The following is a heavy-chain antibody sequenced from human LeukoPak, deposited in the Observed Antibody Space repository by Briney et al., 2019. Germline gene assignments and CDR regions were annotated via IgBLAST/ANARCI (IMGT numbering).Heavy chain of an antibody. CDR1: GFTFSSYD. J-gene: IGHJ4*02. CDR2: RT. D-gene: IGHD3-16*01. V-gene: IGHV3-30-3*01. Sequence: QPGGSLRLSCAASGFTFSSYDMHWVRQAPGKGLEWVASRTYYTDSVKGRFTISRDNSKNTLYLQMNSLRPEDTAVYYCARGLPGGFDYWGQGTLVTVSP. CDR3: ARGLPGGFDY.